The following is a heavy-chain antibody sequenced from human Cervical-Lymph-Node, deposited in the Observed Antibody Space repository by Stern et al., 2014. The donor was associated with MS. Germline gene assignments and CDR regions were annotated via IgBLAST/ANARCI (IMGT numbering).Heavy chain of an antibody. V-gene: IGHV3-21*01. D-gene: IGHD6-13*01. CDR2: ISSGSRHI. Sequence: EVQLLESGGGLVKPGGSLRLSCAASGFTFSNYCMNWVRQAPGKGLEWVSSISSGSRHIYYADSLKGRFTVSRDNAKNSLEMDSLRAEDTAVYYCTRGMYSSTWFGMDVWGQGTTVTVSS. CDR3: TRGMYSSTWFGMDV. J-gene: IGHJ6*02. CDR1: GFTFSNYC.